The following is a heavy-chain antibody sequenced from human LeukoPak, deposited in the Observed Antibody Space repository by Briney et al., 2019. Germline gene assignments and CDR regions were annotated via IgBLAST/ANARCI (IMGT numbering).Heavy chain of an antibody. J-gene: IGHJ4*02. CDR1: GFTFSSYS. CDR3: ASIVGATD. CDR2: ISSSSSYI. Sequence: GRYLRLSCAASGFTFSSYSMNWVRQDTGKGLEWVSSISSSSSYIYYADSVKGRFTISRDNAKNSLYLQMNSLRAEDTAVYYCASIVGATDWGQGTLVTVSS. V-gene: IGHV3-21*01. D-gene: IGHD1-26*01.